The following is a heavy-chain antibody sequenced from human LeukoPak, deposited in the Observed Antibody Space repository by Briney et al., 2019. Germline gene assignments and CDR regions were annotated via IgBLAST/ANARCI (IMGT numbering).Heavy chain of an antibody. D-gene: IGHD2-15*01. J-gene: IGHJ4*02. CDR3: ARAPMVGGHGAY. CDR2: ISTYNDGT. Sequence: ASVKVSCKASGYTFTSYGIAWVRQAPGQGLEWMGWISTYNDGTFYAQNFQDRVTMTKDRSTTTAYLEVRSLRSDDAATYFCARAPMVGGHGAYWGQGTLVTVSS. V-gene: IGHV1-18*01. CDR1: GYTFTSYG.